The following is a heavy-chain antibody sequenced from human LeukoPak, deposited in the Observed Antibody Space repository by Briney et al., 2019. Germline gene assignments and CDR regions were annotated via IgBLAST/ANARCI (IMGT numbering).Heavy chain of an antibody. CDR2: IIPIFGIA. Sequence: GASVKVSCKASGGTFSTHVISWVRQAPGQGLEWMGRIIPIFGIANHAQKFQGRVTITADKSTSTAYMDLSSLRSEDTAVYYCAKRYYYGSGSSSPFDYWGQGTLVTVSS. V-gene: IGHV1-69*04. J-gene: IGHJ4*02. CDR3: AKRYYYGSGSSSPFDY. CDR1: GGTFSTHV. D-gene: IGHD3-10*01.